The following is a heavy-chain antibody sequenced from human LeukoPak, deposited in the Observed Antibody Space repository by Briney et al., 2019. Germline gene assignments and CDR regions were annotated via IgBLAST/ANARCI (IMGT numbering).Heavy chain of an antibody. CDR3: ARKDVLAAAGDYYYYYYMDV. CDR1: GCTFGDYG. V-gene: IGHV3-20*04. Sequence: GGSQTLSCAASGCTFGDYGMSWVRQAPEKGLEWASGVIWKGGSKGYADSVKGRFTISRDNAKNSLYLQMNSLRAVETSLYYCARKDVLAAAGDYYYYYYMDVWGKRNTVTVSS. J-gene: IGHJ6*03. D-gene: IGHD6-13*01. CDR2: VIWKGGSK.